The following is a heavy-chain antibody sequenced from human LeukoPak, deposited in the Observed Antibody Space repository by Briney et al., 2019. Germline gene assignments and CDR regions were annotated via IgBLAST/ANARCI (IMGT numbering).Heavy chain of an antibody. Sequence: ASVKVSCKVSGYTLTELSMHWVRQAPGKGLEWMGGFDPEDGETIYAQKFQGRVTMTEDTSTDTAYMELGSLRSEDTAVYYCATVGSGSSTDAFDIWGQGTMVTVSS. D-gene: IGHD1-26*01. CDR1: GYTLTELS. V-gene: IGHV1-24*01. J-gene: IGHJ3*02. CDR2: FDPEDGET. CDR3: ATVGSGSSTDAFDI.